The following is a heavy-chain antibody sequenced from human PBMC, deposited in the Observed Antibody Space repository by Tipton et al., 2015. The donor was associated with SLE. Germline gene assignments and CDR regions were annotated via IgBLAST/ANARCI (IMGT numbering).Heavy chain of an antibody. CDR2: IHTSGST. CDR3: AREEVVPAAMSYSYYYYMDV. V-gene: IGHV4-61*02. J-gene: IGHJ6*03. Sequence: LRLSCTVSGGSISSVSYYWSWIRQPAGKGLEWIGRIHTSGSTNYNPSLKSRVTISVDTSKNQFSLKLSSVAAADTAVYYCAREEVVPAAMSYSYYYYMDVWGKGATVTVSS. D-gene: IGHD2-2*01. CDR1: GGSISSVSYY.